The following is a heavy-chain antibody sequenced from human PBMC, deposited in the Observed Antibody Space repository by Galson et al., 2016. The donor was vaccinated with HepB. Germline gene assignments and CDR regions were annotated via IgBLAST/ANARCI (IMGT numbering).Heavy chain of an antibody. CDR2: INWDDEQ. V-gene: IGHV2-70*13. J-gene: IGHJ5*02. CDR1: GFSLNTAGMC. CDR3: ARGELGVISHLDH. Sequence: LALVKPTQTLTLTCTFTGFSLNTAGMCLTWIRQPPGKALEWLALINWDDEQFYSTSLKTRLTISKDTSKNQVFLTMTNIDPVDTATYYCARGELGVISHLDHWGHGILVTVSS. D-gene: IGHD3-3*01.